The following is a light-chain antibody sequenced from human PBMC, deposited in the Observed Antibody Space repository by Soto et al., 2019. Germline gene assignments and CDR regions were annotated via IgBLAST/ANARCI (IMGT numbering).Light chain of an antibody. CDR1: QSISNW. J-gene: IGKJ1*01. V-gene: IGKV1-5*01. Sequence: DIPMTQSPSTLPASVVDRVPITCRASQSISNWLAWYQQKPGTAPKVLIYHASNLQSGVPSRFSGSGSGTEFTPTISGLQSEDIAVYYCQQYDRWPPSTFGQGTKVDIK. CDR3: QQYDRWPPST. CDR2: HAS.